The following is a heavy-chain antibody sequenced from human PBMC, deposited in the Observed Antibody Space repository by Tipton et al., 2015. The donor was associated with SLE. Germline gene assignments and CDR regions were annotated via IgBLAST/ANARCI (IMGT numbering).Heavy chain of an antibody. CDR2: IYPSGNT. V-gene: IGHV4-61*09. D-gene: IGHD3-22*01. J-gene: IGHJ4*02. CDR3: ATQGSDYYDSSGLFVY. CDR1: GGSVSSVRYY. Sequence: TLSLTCTVSGGSVSSVRYYWSWIRQPAGKGLEWIGHIYPSGNTYYSPSLKSRVTISVDTSKNQFSLKLSSVTAADTAVYYCATQGSDYYDSSGLFVYWGQGTLVTVSS.